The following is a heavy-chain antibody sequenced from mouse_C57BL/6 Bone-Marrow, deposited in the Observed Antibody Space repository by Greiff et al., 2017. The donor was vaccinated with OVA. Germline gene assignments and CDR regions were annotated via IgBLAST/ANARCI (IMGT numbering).Heavy chain of an antibody. CDR1: GYSFTGYY. V-gene: IGHV1-42*01. CDR2: INPSTGGT. Sequence: EVQLVESGPELVKPGASVKISCKASGYSFTGYYMNWVKQSPEKSLEWIGEINPSTGGTTYNQKFKAKATLTVDKSSSTAYMQLKSLTSEDSAVYYCARELRLRNWGQGTLVTVSA. CDR3: ARELRLRN. J-gene: IGHJ3*01. D-gene: IGHD3-2*02.